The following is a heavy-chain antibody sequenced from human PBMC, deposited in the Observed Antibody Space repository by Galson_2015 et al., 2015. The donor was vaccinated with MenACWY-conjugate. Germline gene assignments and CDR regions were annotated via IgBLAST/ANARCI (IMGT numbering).Heavy chain of an antibody. Sequence: SLRLSCADSEVSFTNSWMHWVRQAPGKGLVWVSRINSDGSSTTYADSVKGRFTISRDNAKNTLYLQMNSLRGEDTAVYYCARGGQGLAAAEDNWFDPWGQGTLVTVSS. D-gene: IGHD6-13*01. V-gene: IGHV3-74*03. CDR1: EVSFTNSW. J-gene: IGHJ5*02. CDR3: ARGGQGLAAAEDNWFDP. CDR2: INSDGSST.